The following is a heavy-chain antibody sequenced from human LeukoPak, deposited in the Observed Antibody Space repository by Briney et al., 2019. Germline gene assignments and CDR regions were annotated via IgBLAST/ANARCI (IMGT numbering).Heavy chain of an antibody. Sequence: GASVKVSCKASGYTFTSYGISWVRQAPGQGLERMGWISAYNGNTNYAQKLQGRVTMTTDTSTSTAYMELRSLRSDDTAVYYCARDREIVVVPALNYYYYGMDVWGQGTTVTVSS. CDR2: ISAYNGNT. CDR1: GYTFTSYG. J-gene: IGHJ6*02. CDR3: ARDREIVVVPALNYYYYGMDV. V-gene: IGHV1-18*01. D-gene: IGHD2-2*01.